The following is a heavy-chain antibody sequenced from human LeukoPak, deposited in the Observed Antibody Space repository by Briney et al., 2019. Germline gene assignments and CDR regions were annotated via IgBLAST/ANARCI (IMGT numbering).Heavy chain of an antibody. CDR3: ATSGTLLWFGELLYGMDV. CDR1: GYTFTGYF. CDR2: INPNSGGT. J-gene: IGHJ6*02. Sequence: ASVKVSCKASGYTFTGYFMHWVRQAPGQGLEGRGWINPNSGGTNYAQKFQGRVTMTRDTSISTAYMELSRLRSDDTAVYYCATSGTLLWFGELLYGMDVWGQGTTVTVSS. D-gene: IGHD3-10*01. V-gene: IGHV1-2*02.